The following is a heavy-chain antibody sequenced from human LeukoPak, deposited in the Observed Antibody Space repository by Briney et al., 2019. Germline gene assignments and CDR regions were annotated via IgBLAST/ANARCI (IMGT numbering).Heavy chain of an antibody. CDR2: IYYSGST. V-gene: IGHV4-39*07. CDR1: GGSISSSSYY. Sequence: PSETLSLTCTVSGGSISSSSYYWGWIRQPPGKGLEWIGSIYYSGSTNYNPSLKSRVTISVDTSKNQFSLKLSSVTAADTAVYYCARDVISKGDAFDIWGQGTMVTVSS. J-gene: IGHJ3*02. CDR3: ARDVISKGDAFDI. D-gene: IGHD2/OR15-2a*01.